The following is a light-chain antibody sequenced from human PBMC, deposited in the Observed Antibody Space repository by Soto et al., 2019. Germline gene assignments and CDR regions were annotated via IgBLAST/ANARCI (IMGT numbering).Light chain of an antibody. V-gene: IGLV2-11*01. CDR1: SSDVGGYNY. CDR2: DVS. CDR3: CSYAGSYPYV. Sequence: QSVLTQPRSVSGSHGQSVTISCTGTSSDVGGYNYVSWYQQHPGKAPKLMIYDVSKRPSGVPDRFSGSKSGNTASLTISGLQAEDEADYYCCSYAGSYPYVFGTGTKVTVL. J-gene: IGLJ1*01.